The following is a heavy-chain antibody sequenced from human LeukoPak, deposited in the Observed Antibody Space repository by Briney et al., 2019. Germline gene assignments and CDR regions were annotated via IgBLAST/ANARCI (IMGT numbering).Heavy chain of an antibody. Sequence: ASVKVSCKGSGYTFTSYAMHWVRQAPGQRLEWMGWINAGNGNTKYSQKFQGRVTITRDISASTAYMELSSLRSEDTAVYYCARARWLQGLVDYWGQGTLVTVSS. CDR1: GYTFTSYA. V-gene: IGHV1-3*01. D-gene: IGHD5-24*01. CDR2: INAGNGNT. CDR3: ARARWLQGLVDY. J-gene: IGHJ4*02.